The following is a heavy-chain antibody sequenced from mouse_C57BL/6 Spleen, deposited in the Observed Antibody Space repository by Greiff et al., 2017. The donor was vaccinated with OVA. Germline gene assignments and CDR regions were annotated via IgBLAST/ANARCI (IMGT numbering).Heavy chain of an antibody. V-gene: IGHV1-19*01. CDR3: ASYYDGSSYVFDY. CDR1: GYTFTDYY. Sequence: VQLQQSGPVLVKPGASVKMSCKASGYTFTDYYMNWVKQSHGKSLEWIGVINPYNGGTSYNQKFKGKATLTVDKSSSTAYMELTSLTSEDSAVYYCASYYDGSSYVFDYWGQGTTLTVSS. CDR2: INPYNGGT. J-gene: IGHJ2*01. D-gene: IGHD1-1*01.